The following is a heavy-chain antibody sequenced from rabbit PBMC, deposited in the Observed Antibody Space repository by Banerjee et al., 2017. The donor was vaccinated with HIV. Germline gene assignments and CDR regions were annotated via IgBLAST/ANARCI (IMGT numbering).Heavy chain of an antibody. V-gene: IGHV1S40*01. CDR2: IDAGSSGST. CDR3: ARGGISYFDL. CDR1: GFSFSSSYW. J-gene: IGHJ4*01. D-gene: IGHD1-1*01. Sequence: QSLEESGGDLVQPGASLTLTCTASGFSFSSSYWICWVRQAPGKGLEWIACIDAGSSGSTYYTSWAKGRFTISKTSSTTVTLQMTSLTAADTATYFCARGGISYFDLRGPGTLVTVS.